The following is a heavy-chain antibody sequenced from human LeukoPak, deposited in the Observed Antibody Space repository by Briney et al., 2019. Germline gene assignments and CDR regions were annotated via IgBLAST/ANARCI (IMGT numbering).Heavy chain of an antibody. J-gene: IGHJ4*02. CDR1: GLTFSSYA. V-gene: IGHV3-30*02. CDR2: IRYDGSNK. CDR3: AKVGPNTMVRGESPNFDY. D-gene: IGHD3-10*01. Sequence: SGGSLRLSCAASGLTFSSYAMHWVRQAPGKGLEWVAFIRYDGSNKYYADSVKGRFIISRDNSKNTLYLQMNSLRAEDTAVFYCAKVGPNTMVRGESPNFDYWGQGTLVTVSS.